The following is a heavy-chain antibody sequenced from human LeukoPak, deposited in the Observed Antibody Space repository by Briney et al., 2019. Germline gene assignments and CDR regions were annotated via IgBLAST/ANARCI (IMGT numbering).Heavy chain of an antibody. CDR2: IRSKANSYAT. CDR1: GFTFSGSA. Sequence: GSLRLSCAASGFTFSGSAMHWVRQASGKGLEWVGRIRSKANSYATAYAASVKGRFTISRDDSKNTAYLQMNSLKTEDTAVYYCTSHYYDSSGYYFQYCWGQGTLVTVSS. V-gene: IGHV3-73*01. D-gene: IGHD3-22*01. CDR3: TSHYYDSSGYYFQYC. J-gene: IGHJ4*02.